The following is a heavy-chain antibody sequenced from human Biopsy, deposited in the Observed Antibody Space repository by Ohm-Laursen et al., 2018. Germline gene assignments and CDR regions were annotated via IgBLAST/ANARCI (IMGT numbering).Heavy chain of an antibody. V-gene: IGHV1-2*02. CDR1: GYTFTGYY. CDR3: ARESNPKRLGD. Sequence: GASVKVSCKASGYTFTGYYIHWVRQAPGQGLEWMGYINPKNGDTNYEQKFRGRVTVTRDTSINTLYVDLSRLTPDDTAVYYCARESNPKRLGDWGQGTLVTVSP. J-gene: IGHJ4*02. CDR2: INPKNGDT. D-gene: IGHD3-16*01.